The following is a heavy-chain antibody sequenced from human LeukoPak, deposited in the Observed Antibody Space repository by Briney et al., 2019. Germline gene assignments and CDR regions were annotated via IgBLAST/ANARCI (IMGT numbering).Heavy chain of an antibody. CDR1: GFTFSSYW. Sequence: GGSLRLSCAASGFTFSSYWMSWVRQAPGKGLEWVANIKQDGSEKYYVDSVKGRFTISRDNAKNSLYLRMNSLRVEDTAVYYCARGGPPYALDIWGQGTMVTVSS. CDR2: IKQDGSEK. J-gene: IGHJ3*02. CDR3: ARGGPPYALDI. D-gene: IGHD1-14*01. V-gene: IGHV3-7*01.